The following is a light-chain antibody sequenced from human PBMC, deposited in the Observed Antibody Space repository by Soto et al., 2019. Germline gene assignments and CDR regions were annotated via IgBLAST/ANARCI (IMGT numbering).Light chain of an antibody. CDR1: QSVSSN. Sequence: EIVMTQSPATLSVSPGERATLSCRASQSVSSNLAWYQQKPGQAPRLLIYGASTRATGIPARFSGSGSGTEFILTIRSLQSXXXXXXXXXXXXXWPTFGQGTRLKIK. CDR3: XXXXXWPT. V-gene: IGKV3-15*01. J-gene: IGKJ5*01. CDR2: GAS.